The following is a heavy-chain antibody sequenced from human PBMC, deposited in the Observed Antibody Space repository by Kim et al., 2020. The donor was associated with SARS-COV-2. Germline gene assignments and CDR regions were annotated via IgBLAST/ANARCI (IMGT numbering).Heavy chain of an antibody. Sequence: YADSGRGRFTMSRDNGKNMVYLEMSSLGAEDTAVYFCVKGGNYIYNLMDVWGQGTTVTVSS. CDR3: VKGGNYIYNLMDV. D-gene: IGHD1-1*01. J-gene: IGHJ6*02. V-gene: IGHV3-74*01.